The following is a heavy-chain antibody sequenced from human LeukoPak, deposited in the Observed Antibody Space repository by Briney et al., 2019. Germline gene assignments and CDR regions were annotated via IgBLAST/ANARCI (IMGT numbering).Heavy chain of an antibody. V-gene: IGHV3-7*01. Sequence: GGSLRLSCAASGFTFSSYWMSWVRQAPGKGLEWVANIKQNGGEKYYVDSVKGRFTISRDNAKNSLFLQMNSLRTEDTAVYYCARDFLRGSPDFFDYWGQGTLVTVSS. J-gene: IGHJ4*02. CDR3: ARDFLRGSPDFFDY. CDR1: GFTFSSYW. CDR2: IKQNGGEK. D-gene: IGHD3-16*01.